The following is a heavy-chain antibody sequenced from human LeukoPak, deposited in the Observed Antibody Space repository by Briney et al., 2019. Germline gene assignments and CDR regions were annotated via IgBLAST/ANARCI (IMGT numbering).Heavy chain of an antibody. D-gene: IGHD2-21*01. CDR3: ARDHCGGECYSAPSFDY. V-gene: IGHV1-18*01. CDR1: GYTFTSYG. CDR2: ISAYNGNT. Sequence: GGSVKVSRKASGYTFTSYGISWVRQAPGQGRGWMGWISAYNGNTNYAQKLQGRVTMTTDTYTSTAYIQLRSLRSDDAAVYYCARDHCGGECYSAPSFDYWGQGTLVTVSS. J-gene: IGHJ4*02.